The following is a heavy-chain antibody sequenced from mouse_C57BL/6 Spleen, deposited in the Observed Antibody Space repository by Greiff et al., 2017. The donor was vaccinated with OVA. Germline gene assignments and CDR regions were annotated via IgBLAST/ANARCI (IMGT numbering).Heavy chain of an antibody. CDR2: IDPSDSET. V-gene: IGHV1-52*01. Sequence: QVQLQQPGAELVRPGSSVKLSCKASGYTFTSYWMHWVKQRPIQGLEWIGNIDPSDSETHYNQKFKDKATLTVDKSSSTAYMQLSSLTSEDSAVYYCARGRDYGGYFDVWGTGTTVTVSS. CDR3: ARGRDYGGYFDV. CDR1: GYTFTSYW. D-gene: IGHD2-4*01. J-gene: IGHJ1*03.